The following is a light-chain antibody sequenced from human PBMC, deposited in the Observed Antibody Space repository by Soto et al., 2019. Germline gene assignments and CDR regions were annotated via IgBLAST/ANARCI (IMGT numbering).Light chain of an antibody. V-gene: IGKV3-15*01. Sequence: EVVMTQSPATLSVSPGERATLSCRASQRVGSKLAWYQQKPGQAPRLLIFDAFTTATGIPARFSGNGSGTEFTLFISSLQSEDFAVYYCQQYNNWPPLTFGGGTKVEI. J-gene: IGKJ4*01. CDR3: QQYNNWPPLT. CDR1: QRVGSK. CDR2: DAF.